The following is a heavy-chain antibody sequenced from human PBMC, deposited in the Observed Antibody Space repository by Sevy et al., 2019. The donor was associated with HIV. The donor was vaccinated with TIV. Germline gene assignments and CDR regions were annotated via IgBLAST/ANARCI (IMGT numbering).Heavy chain of an antibody. Sequence: SETLSLTCTVSGYSISSGYYWGWIRQPPGKGLEWIGSIYHSGSTYYNPSLKSRVTISVDTSKNQFSLKLSSVTAADTAMYYCARTSRFLEWLLPEGPDYGMDVWGQGTTVTVSS. J-gene: IGHJ6*02. D-gene: IGHD3-3*01. CDR1: GYSISSGYY. CDR2: IYHSGST. CDR3: ARTSRFLEWLLPEGPDYGMDV. V-gene: IGHV4-38-2*02.